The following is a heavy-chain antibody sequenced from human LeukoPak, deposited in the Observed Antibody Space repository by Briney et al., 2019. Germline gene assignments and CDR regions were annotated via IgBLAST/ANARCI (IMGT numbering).Heavy chain of an antibody. J-gene: IGHJ4*02. Sequence: GGSLRLSCAASGFTFNNYWMNWVRQAPGKGLEWVAIIKQDGSEKYYVDSVKGRFTISRDNAKNSLYLQMNSLRAEDTAVYYCARLSFTMARGFDYWGQGTLVTVSS. CDR1: GFTFNNYW. CDR2: IKQDGSEK. V-gene: IGHV3-7*05. CDR3: ARLSFTMARGFDY. D-gene: IGHD3-10*01.